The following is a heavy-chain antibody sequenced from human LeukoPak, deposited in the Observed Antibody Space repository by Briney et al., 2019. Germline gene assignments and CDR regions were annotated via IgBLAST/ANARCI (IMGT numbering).Heavy chain of an antibody. D-gene: IGHD4-23*01. CDR3: ARPRTTVVTPGAV. J-gene: IGHJ4*02. V-gene: IGHV4-39*01. Sequence: SETLSLTCTVSGGSISSSSYYWGWIRQPPGKGLEWIGSIYYSGSTYYNPSLKSRVTISVDTSKNQFSLKLSSVTAADTAVYYCARPRTTVVTPGAVWGQGTLVTVSS. CDR2: IYYSGST. CDR1: GGSISSSSYY.